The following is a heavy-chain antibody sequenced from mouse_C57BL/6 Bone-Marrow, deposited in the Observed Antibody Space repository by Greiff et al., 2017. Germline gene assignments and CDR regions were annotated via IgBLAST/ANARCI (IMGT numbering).Heavy chain of an antibody. J-gene: IGHJ3*01. CDR2: ISNGGGST. CDR3: ARDYYGSSYGFAY. D-gene: IGHD1-1*01. Sequence: EVKLMESGGGLVQPGGSLKLSCAASGFTFSDYYMYWVRQTPEKRLEWVAYISNGGGSTYYPDTVKGRFTISRDNAKNTPYLQMSRLKSEDTARYYCARDYYGSSYGFAYWGQGTLVTVSA. CDR1: GFTFSDYY. V-gene: IGHV5-12*01.